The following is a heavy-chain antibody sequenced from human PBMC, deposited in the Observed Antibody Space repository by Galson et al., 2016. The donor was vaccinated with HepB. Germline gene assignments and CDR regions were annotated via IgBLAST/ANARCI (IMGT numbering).Heavy chain of an antibody. D-gene: IGHD3-10*01. J-gene: IGHJ4*02. CDR3: AIFYFDSGSYYNPDY. Sequence: QSGAEVKKPGESLRISCQGSTVNFIRYWISWVRQKPGKGLEWMGKIDPSDSYTKYSPSFQGHVTFSLDKSISTAYLQWSSLKASDTAMYYCAIFYFDSGSYYNPDYWGQGTLVTVSS. CDR2: IDPSDSYT. CDR1: TVNFIRYW. V-gene: IGHV5-10-1*01.